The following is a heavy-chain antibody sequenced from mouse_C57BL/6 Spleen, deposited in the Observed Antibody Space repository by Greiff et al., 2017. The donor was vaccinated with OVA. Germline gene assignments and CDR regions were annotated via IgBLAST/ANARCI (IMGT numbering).Heavy chain of an antibody. D-gene: IGHD1-1*01. CDR1: GYTFTSYW. V-gene: IGHV1-59*01. J-gene: IGHJ1*03. CDR3: ARPAVVHWYFDV. Sequence: VQLQQPGAELVRPGTSVKLSCKASGYTFTSYWMHWVKQRPGQGLEWIGVIDPSDSYTNYNQKFKGKATLTVDTSSSTAYMQLSSLTSEDSAVYYCARPAVVHWYFDVWGTGTTVTVSS. CDR2: IDPSDSYT.